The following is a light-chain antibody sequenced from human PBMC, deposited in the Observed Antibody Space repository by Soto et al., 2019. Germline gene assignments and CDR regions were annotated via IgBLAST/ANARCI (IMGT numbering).Light chain of an antibody. J-gene: IGKJ5*01. CDR3: QQRSNWPPIT. CDR1: QSVSSY. Sequence: IGLTQSPATVSLSPGERATLSCRASQSVSSYLAWYQQKPGQAPRLLIYDASNRATGIPARFSGSGSGTDFTLTISSLEPEDFAVYYCQQRSNWPPITFGQGTRLEIK. V-gene: IGKV3-11*01. CDR2: DAS.